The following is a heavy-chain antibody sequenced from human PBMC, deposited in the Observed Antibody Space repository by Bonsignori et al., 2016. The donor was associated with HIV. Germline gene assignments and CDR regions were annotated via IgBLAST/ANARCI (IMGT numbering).Heavy chain of an antibody. CDR1: GASISTYY. CDR2: IYFSGST. D-gene: IGHD4-17*01. CDR3: AKPLYGVYGAFDI. J-gene: IGHJ3*02. V-gene: IGHV4-59*01. Sequence: SETLSLTCSVSGASISTYYWTWIRQPPGKGLEWIGYIYFSGSTNYNPSLRSRVSISMDSSKNQFSLKLGSVTAADTAVYYCAKPLYGVYGAFDIWGQGTGVTVSS.